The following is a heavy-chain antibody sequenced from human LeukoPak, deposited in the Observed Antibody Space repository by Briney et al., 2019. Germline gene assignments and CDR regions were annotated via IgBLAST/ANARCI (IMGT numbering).Heavy chain of an antibody. V-gene: IGHV1-69*13. D-gene: IGHD3-22*01. J-gene: IGHJ4*02. CDR3: ASMIDLSRSEDYFDY. CDR2: INSNFGTA. Sequence: SVKVSFKCTVGTFSSYAINWVRPPPGQGLAWMGVINSNFGTANYAHKFKGRVTHNADEPTNTLYIAPSRQTSEDAPVYYCASMIDLSRSEDYFDYWGQGTLVTVSS. CDR1: VGTFSSYA.